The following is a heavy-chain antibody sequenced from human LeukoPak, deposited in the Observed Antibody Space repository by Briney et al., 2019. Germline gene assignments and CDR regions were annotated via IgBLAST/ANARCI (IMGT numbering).Heavy chain of an antibody. CDR3: ARIDYDFWSGYYKTAPYYYGMDV. CDR2: IYYSGST. D-gene: IGHD3-3*01. CDR1: GGSISSSSYY. J-gene: IGHJ6*02. Sequence: SETLSLTCTVSGGSISSSSYYWGWIRQPPGKGLEWIGSIYYSGSTYYNPSLKSRVTISVDTSKNQFSLKLSSLTAADTAVYYCARIDYDFWSGYYKTAPYYYGMDVWGQGTTVTVSS. V-gene: IGHV4-39*01.